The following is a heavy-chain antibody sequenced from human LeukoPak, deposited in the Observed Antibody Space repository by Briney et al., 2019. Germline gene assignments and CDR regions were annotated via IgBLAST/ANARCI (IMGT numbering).Heavy chain of an antibody. D-gene: IGHD6-19*01. CDR3: GRSRGAGPGAHFDV. V-gene: IGHV3-11*03. Sequence: GGSLRLSCAASGFSFSDEYMSWIRQAPGQGLEWISYISASGSYTNYADSVKGRFTISRDNAKNSLYLQMNSLRVEDTAVYYCGRSRGAGPGAHFDVWGQGTLVTVSS. CDR2: ISASGSYT. J-gene: IGHJ4*02. CDR1: GFSFSDEY.